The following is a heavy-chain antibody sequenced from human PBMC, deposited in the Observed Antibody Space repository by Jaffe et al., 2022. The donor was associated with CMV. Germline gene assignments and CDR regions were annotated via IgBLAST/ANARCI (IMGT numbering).Heavy chain of an antibody. V-gene: IGHV4-4*07. J-gene: IGHJ4*02. Sequence: QVQLRESGPGLVKPSETLSLTCTVSGDSMSTHYWNWIRQPAGKGLEWIGRMYLTGSTDYNPSLKSRVTMSVDTSKNQFSLKLTSVTAADTALYYCASCRGGRCDFFDSWGQGTLVTVSS. D-gene: IGHD3-16*01. CDR2: MYLTGST. CDR3: ASCRGGRCDFFDS. CDR1: GDSMSTHY.